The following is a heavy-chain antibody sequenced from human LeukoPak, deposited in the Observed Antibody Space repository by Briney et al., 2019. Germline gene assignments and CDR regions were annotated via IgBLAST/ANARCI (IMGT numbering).Heavy chain of an antibody. CDR3: ARPGTTGATI. Sequence: GESLQISCKGFGYSFTSNWIGWVCQMPGKGLEWMGIIYPGDSDTRYSPSFEGQVTISADRSISTAYLQWSSLKASDTAMYYCARPGTTGATIWGQGTLVTVSS. D-gene: IGHD1-1*01. CDR1: GYSFTSNW. J-gene: IGHJ4*02. V-gene: IGHV5-51*01. CDR2: IYPGDSDT.